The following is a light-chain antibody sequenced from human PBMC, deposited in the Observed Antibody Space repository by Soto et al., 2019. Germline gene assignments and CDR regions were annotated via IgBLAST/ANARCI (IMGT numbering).Light chain of an antibody. CDR1: SSNIGAGYD. V-gene: IGLV1-40*01. Sequence: QIVLTQPPSVSGAPGQRVTISCTGSSSNIGAGYDVHWYQQLPGTAPKLLIYGNSNRPSGVPDRFSGSKSGTSASLAITGLQAEDEADYYRQSYDSSLSALFGGGTKLTVL. J-gene: IGLJ3*02. CDR2: GNS. CDR3: QSYDSSLSAL.